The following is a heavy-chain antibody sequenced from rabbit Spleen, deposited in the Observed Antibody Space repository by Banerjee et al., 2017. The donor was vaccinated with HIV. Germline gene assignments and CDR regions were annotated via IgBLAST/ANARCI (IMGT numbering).Heavy chain of an antibody. Sequence: EQLEESGGGLVKPEGSLTLTCKASGFSFSAYNYMCWVRQAPGKGLEWIACIFGGDDDTYTYYASWAKGRFTISKTSSTTVTLQMPSLTVADTATYFCARDTGSSFSSYGMDLWGPGTLVTVS. D-gene: IGHD8-1*01. V-gene: IGHV1S45*01. CDR3: ARDTGSSFSSYGMDL. J-gene: IGHJ6*01. CDR1: GFSFSAYNY. CDR2: IFGGDDDTYT.